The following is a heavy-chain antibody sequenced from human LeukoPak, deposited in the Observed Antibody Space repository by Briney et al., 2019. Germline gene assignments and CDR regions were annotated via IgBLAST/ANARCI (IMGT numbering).Heavy chain of an antibody. CDR3: ARGTRYYDILTGYYEKAEFDY. CDR1: VGSISSYY. V-gene: IGHV4-59*01. D-gene: IGHD3-9*01. CDR2: IYYSGST. J-gene: IGHJ4*02. Sequence: SETLSLTCTVSVGSISSYYWSWIRQPPGKGLEWIGYIYYSGSTNYNPSLKSRVTISVDTSKNQFSLKLSSVTAADTAVYYCARGTRYYDILTGYYEKAEFDYWGQGTLVTVSS.